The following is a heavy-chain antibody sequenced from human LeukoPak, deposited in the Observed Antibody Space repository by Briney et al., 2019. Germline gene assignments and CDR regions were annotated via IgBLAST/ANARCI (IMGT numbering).Heavy chain of an antibody. CDR3: ASLGALWEQQRSFDY. Sequence: SVRVSCKASGGTFSSYAISWVRQAPGQGLEWMGGIIPIFGTANYAQKFQGRVTITTDESTSTAYMELSSLRSEDTAVYYCASLGALWEQQRSFDYWGQGALVTVSS. D-gene: IGHD6-13*01. CDR2: IIPIFGTA. V-gene: IGHV1-69*05. CDR1: GGTFSSYA. J-gene: IGHJ4*02.